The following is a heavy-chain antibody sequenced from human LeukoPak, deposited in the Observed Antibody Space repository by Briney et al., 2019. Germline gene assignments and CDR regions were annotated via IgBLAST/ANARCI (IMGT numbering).Heavy chain of an antibody. CDR2: ISGSGGYI. Sequence: GGSLRLSCAASGFTFSSYSMNWVRQAPGKGLEWVSAISGSGGYIYYADSVKGRFTISRDNAKNSLYLQMNSLRAEDTAVYYCAREVQQLDIPSLHTLYYFAYGSQGTLATLPS. V-gene: IGHV3-21*01. CDR1: GFTFSSYS. J-gene: IGHJ4*02. CDR3: AREVQQLDIPSLHTLYYFAY. D-gene: IGHD6-13*01.